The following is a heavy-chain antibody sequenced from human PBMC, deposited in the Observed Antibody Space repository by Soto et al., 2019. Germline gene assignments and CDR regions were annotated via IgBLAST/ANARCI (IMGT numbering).Heavy chain of an antibody. CDR3: AKDEYNYDFWSGYWRPYYYYGMDV. J-gene: IGHJ6*02. V-gene: IGHV3-9*01. Sequence: GGSLRLSCAASGFTFDDYAMHWVRQAPGKGLEWVSGISWNSGSIGYADSVKGRFTISRDNAKNSLYLQMNSLRAEDTAVYYCAKDEYNYDFWSGYWRPYYYYGMDVCGQGTTVTVSS. CDR2: ISWNSGSI. D-gene: IGHD3-3*01. CDR1: GFTFDDYA.